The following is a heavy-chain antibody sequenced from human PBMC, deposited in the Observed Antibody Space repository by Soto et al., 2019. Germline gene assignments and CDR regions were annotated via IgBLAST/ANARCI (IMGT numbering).Heavy chain of an antibody. J-gene: IGHJ6*02. CDR3: ARTSVYYYGMDV. V-gene: IGHV4-61*01. CDR1: GGSVSSGSYY. Sequence: PSETLSLTCTVSGGSVSSGSYYWSWIRQPPGKGLEWIGYIYYSGSTNYSPSLKSRVTISVDTSKNQFSLKLSSVTAADTAVYYCARTSVYYYGMDVWGQGTTVTVSS. CDR2: IYYSGST.